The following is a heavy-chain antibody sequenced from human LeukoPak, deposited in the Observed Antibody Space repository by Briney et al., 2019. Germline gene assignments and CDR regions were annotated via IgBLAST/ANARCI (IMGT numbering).Heavy chain of an antibody. D-gene: IGHD5/OR15-5a*01. CDR2: IYYHGNS. V-gene: IGHV4-59*12. CDR3: ARDLGPLSGDGMDV. Sequence: SSETLSLTCTVSGDSISPYYWSWLRQPPGKGPEWIGYIYYHGNSKNNPSLKSRVTMSLDTSKNQFSLRLSSVTAADTAVYYCARDLGPLSGDGMDVWGQGTTVIVSS. J-gene: IGHJ6*02. CDR1: GDSISPYY.